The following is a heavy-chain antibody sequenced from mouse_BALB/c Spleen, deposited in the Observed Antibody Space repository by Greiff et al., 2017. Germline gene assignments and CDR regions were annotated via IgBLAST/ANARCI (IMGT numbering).Heavy chain of an antibody. Sequence: QVQLKESGPGLVQPSQSLSITCTVSGFSLTSYGVHWVRQSPGKGLEWLGVIWSGGSTDYNAAFISRLSISKDNSKSQVFFKMNSLQANDTAIYYCARNRDYRYDEFAYWGQGTLVTVSA. CDR3: ARNRDYRYDEFAY. J-gene: IGHJ3*01. CDR1: GFSLTSYG. D-gene: IGHD2-14*01. CDR2: IWSGGST. V-gene: IGHV2-2*02.